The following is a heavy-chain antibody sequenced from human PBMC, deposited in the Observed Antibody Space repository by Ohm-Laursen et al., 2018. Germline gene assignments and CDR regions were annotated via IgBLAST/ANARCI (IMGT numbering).Heavy chain of an antibody. CDR2: ISSSGSTI. V-gene: IGHV3-11*01. J-gene: IGHJ4*02. Sequence: SLRLSCTASGFTFSDYYMSWIRQAPGKGLEWVSYISSSGSTIYYADSVKGRFTISRDNAKNSLYLQMNSLRAEDTAVYYCARVTWNDFTDYWGQGTLVTVSS. CDR1: GFTFSDYY. D-gene: IGHD1-1*01. CDR3: ARVTWNDFTDY.